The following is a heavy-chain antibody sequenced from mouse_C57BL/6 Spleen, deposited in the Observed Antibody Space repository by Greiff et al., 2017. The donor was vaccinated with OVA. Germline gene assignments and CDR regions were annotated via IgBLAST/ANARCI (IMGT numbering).Heavy chain of an antibody. D-gene: IGHD2-2*01. CDR3: ARPSYGYDGYWYFDV. CDR2: ISSGSSTI. CDR1: GFTFSDYG. V-gene: IGHV5-17*01. Sequence: EVKLVESGGGLVKPGGSLKLSCAASGFTFSDYGMHWVRQAPEKGLEWVAYISSGSSTIYYADTVKGRFTISRDNAKNTLFLQMTSLRSEDTAMYYCARPSYGYDGYWYFDVWGTGTTVTVSS. J-gene: IGHJ1*03.